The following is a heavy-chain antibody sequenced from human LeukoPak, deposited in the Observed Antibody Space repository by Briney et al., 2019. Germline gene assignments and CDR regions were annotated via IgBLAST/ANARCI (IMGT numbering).Heavy chain of an antibody. J-gene: IGHJ3*02. CDR2: ISGSGGST. CDR3: AKVAYSGSWFGAFDI. CDR1: GFTFSSYA. V-gene: IGHV3-23*01. D-gene: IGHD6-13*01. Sequence: QSGGSLRLSCVVSGFTFSSYAMSWVRQAPGKGLEWVSGISGSGGSTYYADSVKGRFTISRDNTKNTLYLQMNSLRAEDTAVYHCAKVAYSGSWFGAFDIWGQGTMVTVSS.